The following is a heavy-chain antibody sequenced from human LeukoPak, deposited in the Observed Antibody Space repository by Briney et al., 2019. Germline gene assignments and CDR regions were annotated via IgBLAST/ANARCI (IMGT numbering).Heavy chain of an antibody. J-gene: IGHJ3*02. D-gene: IGHD3-22*01. CDR3: ARKTYDSTGPTPHPDVFDI. CDR1: GFTVSSKY. CDR2: IYHSGST. Sequence: PGGSLRLSCAASGFTVSSKYMNWVRQPPGKGLEWIGEIYHSGSTNYNPSLKSRVTISVDKSKNQFSLKLSSVTAADTAVYYCARKTYDSTGPTPHPDVFDIWGQGTMVTVSS. V-gene: IGHV4-4*02.